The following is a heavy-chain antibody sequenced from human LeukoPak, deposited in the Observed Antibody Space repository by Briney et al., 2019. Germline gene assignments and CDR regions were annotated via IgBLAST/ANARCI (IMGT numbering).Heavy chain of an antibody. CDR3: AKDLGRITIFGVVISPSPY. D-gene: IGHD3-3*01. Sequence: GGSLRLSCAASGFTFSSYAMSWVRQAPGKGLEWVSAISGSGGSTYYADSVKGRFTISRDNSKNTLYLQMNSLRAEDTAVYYCAKDLGRITIFGVVISPSPYWGQGTLVTVSS. CDR1: GFTFSSYA. V-gene: IGHV3-23*01. CDR2: ISGSGGST. J-gene: IGHJ4*02.